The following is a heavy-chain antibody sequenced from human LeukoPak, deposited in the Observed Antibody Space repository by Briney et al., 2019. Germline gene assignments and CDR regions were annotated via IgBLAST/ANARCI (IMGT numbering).Heavy chain of an antibody. CDR3: AREVVSSPSYFDS. J-gene: IGHJ4*02. CDR2: ISYDGRNK. D-gene: IGHD2-15*01. Sequence: PGRSLRLSCAASGFTFSSCAMHWVRQAPGKGLEWVAIISYDGRNKYYADSVKGRFTISRDNSKNTLYLLMNSLIPEDTAVYYCAREVVSSPSYFDSWGQGTLVTVSS. V-gene: IGHV3-30*14. CDR1: GFTFSSCA.